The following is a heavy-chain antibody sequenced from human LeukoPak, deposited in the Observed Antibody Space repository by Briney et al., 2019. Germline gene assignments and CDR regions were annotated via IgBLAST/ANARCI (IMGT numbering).Heavy chain of an antibody. D-gene: IGHD1-26*01. J-gene: IGHJ3*02. V-gene: IGHV4-30-2*01. CDR3: ATHPPSGSYSRLIRHAFDI. CDR1: GGSISSGGYY. Sequence: PSQTLSLTCTVSGGSISSGGYYWSWIRQPPGKGLEWIGEINHSGSTNYNPSLKSRVTISVDTSKNQFSLKLSSVTAADTAVYYCATHPPSGSYSRLIRHAFDIWGQGTMVTVSS. CDR2: INHSGST.